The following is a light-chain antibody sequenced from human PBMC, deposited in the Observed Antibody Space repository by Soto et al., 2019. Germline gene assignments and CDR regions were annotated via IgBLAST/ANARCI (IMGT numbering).Light chain of an antibody. CDR2: GTN. CDR1: QSVGRS. CDR3: QQYHSWPLT. J-gene: IGKJ4*01. Sequence: EIVMTQSPATLSVSPGDGATLSCRASQSVGRSLAWYQRKPGQPPRPLIYGTNTRAAGIPARFSGSGSGTEFTLTISSLHSEDSAVYYCQQYHSWPLTFGGGTDVEIK. V-gene: IGKV3-15*01.